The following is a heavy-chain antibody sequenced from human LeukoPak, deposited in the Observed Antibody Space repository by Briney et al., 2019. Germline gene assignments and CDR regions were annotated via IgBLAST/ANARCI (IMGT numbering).Heavy chain of an antibody. CDR1: GFTFTNYA. CDR3: AKGDEIDL. J-gene: IGHJ5*02. V-gene: IGHV3-23*01. CDR2: VTGPGDTT. D-gene: IGHD3-16*01. Sequence: GGSLRLSCATSGFTFTNYAMNWVRQAPGKGLEWVSAVTGPGDTTYYADSVKGRFFMSREDSKTTVYLQMNSLRAEDTAIYYCAKGDEIDLWGQGTLVTVSS.